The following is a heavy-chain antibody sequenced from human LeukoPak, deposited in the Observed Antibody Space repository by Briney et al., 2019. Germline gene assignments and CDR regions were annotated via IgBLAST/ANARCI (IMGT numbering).Heavy chain of an antibody. CDR1: GFSFSSYW. V-gene: IGHV3-7*01. D-gene: IGHD3-22*01. CDR2: IKYDGSHK. J-gene: IGHJ4*02. CDR3: ASSHDSSGND. Sequence: GGSLRLSCVASGFSFSSYWMAWVRQAPGKGLEWVANIKYDGSHKYYVDSVKGRFTISRDDAKNSVYLQMNSLRVDDTAVYFCASSHDSSGNDWGQGTMVTVSS.